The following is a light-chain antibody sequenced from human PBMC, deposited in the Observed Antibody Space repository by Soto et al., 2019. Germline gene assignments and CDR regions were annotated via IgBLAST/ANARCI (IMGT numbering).Light chain of an antibody. CDR3: SSYAGSNNWV. Sequence: QSALTQSPSASGSPGQSVTISRTGTSSDVGNYKYVSWYQQHPGKAPKLMIYEVSKRPSGVPDRFSGSKSGNTASLTVSGLQAEDEADYYCSSYAGSNNWVFGGGTKLTVL. J-gene: IGLJ3*02. CDR1: SSDVGNYKY. CDR2: EVS. V-gene: IGLV2-8*01.